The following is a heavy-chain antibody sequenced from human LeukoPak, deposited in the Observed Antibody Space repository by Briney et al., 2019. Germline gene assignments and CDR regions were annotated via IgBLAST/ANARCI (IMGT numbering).Heavy chain of an antibody. V-gene: IGHV1-2*02. J-gene: IGHJ5*02. D-gene: IGHD2-15*01. CDR2: INPNSGGA. CDR3: ARGRYCSDGNCYHNWFDP. Sequence: ASVKVSCKASGYTFTEYYMHWVRQAPGQGLEWMGWINPNSGGANYAENFQGRVTMTRDTSINTAYMELSSLRSDDTAVYYCARGRYCSDGNCYHNWFDPWGQGTLVTVSS. CDR1: GYTFTEYY.